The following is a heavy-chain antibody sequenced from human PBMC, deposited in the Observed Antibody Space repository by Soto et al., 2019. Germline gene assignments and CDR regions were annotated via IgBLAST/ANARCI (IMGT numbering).Heavy chain of an antibody. D-gene: IGHD3-10*01. J-gene: IGHJ6*02. CDR3: ATRGGSGSNYYYYGMDV. CDR1: GGTFSSYA. Sequence: ASVKVSCKASGGTFSSYAISWVRQAPGQGLEWMGGIIPIFGTANYAQKFQGRVTITADESTSTAYMELSSLRSEDTAVYCCATRGGSGSNYYYYGMDVWGQGTTVTVSS. V-gene: IGHV1-69*13. CDR2: IIPIFGTA.